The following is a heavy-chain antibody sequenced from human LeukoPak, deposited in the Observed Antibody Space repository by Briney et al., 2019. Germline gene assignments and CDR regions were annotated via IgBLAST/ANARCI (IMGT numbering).Heavy chain of an antibody. D-gene: IGHD5-12*01. Sequence: SETLSLTCTVSGGSINNGDYWSWIRQHPGKGLEWIGYIYYSGSSYYNPSLKSRVTISVDTSKNQFSLKLSSVTAADTAVYYCAREGDIVATNWFDPWGQGTLVTVSS. V-gene: IGHV4-30-4*01. CDR1: GGSINNGDY. CDR3: AREGDIVATNWFDP. CDR2: IYYSGSS. J-gene: IGHJ5*02.